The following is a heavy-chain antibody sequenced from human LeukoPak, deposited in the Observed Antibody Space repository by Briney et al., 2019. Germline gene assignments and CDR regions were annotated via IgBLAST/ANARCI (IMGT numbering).Heavy chain of an antibody. CDR1: GFTFSSYA. D-gene: IGHD2-2*01. V-gene: IGHV3-23*01. CDR2: IGSSGNT. CDR3: AKGTSWISPYYYMDV. J-gene: IGHJ6*03. Sequence: GGSLRLSCAPSGFTFSSYAMTWVRQAPGKGLVWVSAIGSSGNTFYADSVKGRFTISRDNSRSTLYLQMNNLRVEDTALYYCAKGTSWISPYYYMDVWGTGTTVTVSS.